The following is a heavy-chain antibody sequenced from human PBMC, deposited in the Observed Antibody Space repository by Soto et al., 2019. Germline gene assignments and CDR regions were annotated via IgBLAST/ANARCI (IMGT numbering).Heavy chain of an antibody. CDR2: VTYDGTNK. D-gene: IGHD6-19*01. CDR3: AKHFDSGCPDY. CDR1: GFTFSNFG. Sequence: GGSPRLSCAASGFTFSNFGMHWVRQAPDTGLDWVAAVTYDGTNKYYADSVKGRFTISKDNSKNTLYLQMNSLRVDDTAVYYCAKHFDSGCPDYWGQGTLVTVSS. J-gene: IGHJ4*02. V-gene: IGHV3-30*18.